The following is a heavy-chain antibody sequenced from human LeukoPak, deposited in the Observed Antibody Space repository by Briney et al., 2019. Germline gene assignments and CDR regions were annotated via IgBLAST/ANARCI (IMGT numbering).Heavy chain of an antibody. D-gene: IGHD3-16*01. Sequence: ASVKVSCKASGYTFTSYGISWVRQAPGQGLEWMGWISAYNGNTNYAQKFQGRVTMTEDTSTDTAYMELSSLRSEYTAVYYCATVGGSNYWGQGTLVTVSS. CDR3: ATVGGSNY. V-gene: IGHV1-18*01. CDR1: GYTFTSYG. CDR2: ISAYNGNT. J-gene: IGHJ4*02.